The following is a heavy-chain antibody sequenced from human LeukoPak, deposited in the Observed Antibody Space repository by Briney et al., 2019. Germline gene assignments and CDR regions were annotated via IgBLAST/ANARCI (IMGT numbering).Heavy chain of an antibody. CDR3: ARTFYSASGSYPH. D-gene: IGHD3-10*01. CDR2: INAGNGNT. Sequence: ASVKVSCTTSGYTFTSYLLHWVRLAPGQSLEWMGWINAGNGNTKYSQRFQDRITISRDTSATTAYMELSSLTSEDTAVYYCARTFYSASGSYPHWGQGILVTVSS. J-gene: IGHJ4*02. CDR1: GYTFTSYL. V-gene: IGHV1-3*01.